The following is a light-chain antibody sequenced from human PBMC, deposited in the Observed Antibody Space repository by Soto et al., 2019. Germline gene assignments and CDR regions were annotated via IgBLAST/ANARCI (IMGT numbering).Light chain of an antibody. CDR2: EVS. V-gene: IGLV2-14*01. CDR1: SSDVGAYNY. CDR3: SSYTSDTTLV. J-gene: IGLJ3*02. Sequence: QSALTQPASVSGSPGQSITISCTGTSSDVGAYNYVSWYQQHPGKAPKLVIYEVSNRPSGVSNRFSGSKSGNTASLTISGLQAEDEAFYYCSSYTSDTTLVFGGGTQLTVL.